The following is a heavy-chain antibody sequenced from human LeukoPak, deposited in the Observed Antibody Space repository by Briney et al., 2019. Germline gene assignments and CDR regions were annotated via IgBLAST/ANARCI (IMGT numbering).Heavy chain of an antibody. V-gene: IGHV1-8*02. CDR2: MNPNSGNT. J-gene: IGHJ5*02. Sequence: ASVKVSCKTSGYSFTDYYMHWVRQATGQGLEWMGWMNPNSGNTGYAQKFQGRVTMTRNTSISTAYMELSSLRSEDTAVYYCARGGITGTGDWFDPWGQGTLVTVSS. CDR1: GYSFTDYY. CDR3: ARGGITGTGDWFDP. D-gene: IGHD1-20*01.